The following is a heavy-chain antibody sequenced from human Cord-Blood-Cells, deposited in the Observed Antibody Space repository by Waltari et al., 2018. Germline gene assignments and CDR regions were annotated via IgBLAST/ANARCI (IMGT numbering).Heavy chain of an antibody. CDR2: INHSGST. D-gene: IGHD3-22*01. Sequence: QVQLQQWGAGLLKPSYTLSLTCAVSGASFLGYYCSWIRQPPGKGLEWIGEINHSGSTNYTPSLKSPVTISVDTSKNQFSLKLSSVPAADTAVYYCARQYYDSSGYYPFDYWGQGTLVTVSS. CDR1: GASFLGYY. CDR3: ARQYYDSSGYYPFDY. J-gene: IGHJ4*02. V-gene: IGHV4-34*01.